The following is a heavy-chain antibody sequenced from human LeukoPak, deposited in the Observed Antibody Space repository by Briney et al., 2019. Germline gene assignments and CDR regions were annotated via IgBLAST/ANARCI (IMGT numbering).Heavy chain of an antibody. V-gene: IGHV3-33*08. CDR3: ARDSLYDDNGYYHYFDY. D-gene: IGHD3-22*01. CDR2: IWYDASGQ. J-gene: IGHJ4*02. Sequence: GGSLRLSCGASGFIFSSYWMSWVRQAPGKGLEWVAMIWYDASGQHYADSVKGRFTISRDTSKNTLYLQMNSLRAEDTAVYFCARDSLYDDNGYYHYFDYWGQGTLVTVS. CDR1: GFIFSSYW.